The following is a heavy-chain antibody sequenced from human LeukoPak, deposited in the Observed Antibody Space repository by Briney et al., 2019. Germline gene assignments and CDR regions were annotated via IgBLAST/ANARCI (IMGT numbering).Heavy chain of an antibody. CDR2: IAYDGSRA. CDR3: TRYNNDHFDY. J-gene: IGHJ4*02. Sequence: EGSLRLSCAGSGFTFCGYGMHWFRQTPGKGLEWVAVIAYDGSRAFYADSVKGRFTISRDNSKNTMSVQMDDLRAEDTAVYYCTRYNNDHFDYWGQGTLVTVSS. D-gene: IGHD1-14*01. V-gene: IGHV3-33*01. CDR1: GFTFCGYG.